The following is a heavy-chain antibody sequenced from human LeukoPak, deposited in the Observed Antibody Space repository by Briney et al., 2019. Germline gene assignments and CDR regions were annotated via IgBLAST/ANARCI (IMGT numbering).Heavy chain of an antibody. V-gene: IGHV1-18*01. J-gene: IGHJ6*03. Sequence: ASVKVSCKASGYTFTSYGISWVRQAPGQGLEWMGWISAYNGNTNYAQKLQGRVTMTTDTSTSTAYMELRSLRSDDTAVYYCATLGYSYGYYYYMDVWGKGTTVTVSS. CDR3: ATLGYSYGYYYYMDV. CDR1: GYTFTSYG. D-gene: IGHD5-18*01. CDR2: ISAYNGNT.